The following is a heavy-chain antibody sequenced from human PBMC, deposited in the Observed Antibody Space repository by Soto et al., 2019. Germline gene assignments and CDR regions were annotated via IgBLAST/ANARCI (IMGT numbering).Heavy chain of an antibody. D-gene: IGHD3-9*01. J-gene: IGHJ4*02. Sequence: EVQLVESGGGLVKPGGSLRLSCAASGFTCSSYSMNWVRHAPGKGMEWVSSISSSSSYIYYADSVKGRFTISRDNAKNSLYLQRNSLRAADTAVYYCARSPVGWLSYLDYCGQGTLVTVSS. CDR1: GFTCSSYS. CDR3: ARSPVGWLSYLDY. CDR2: ISSSSSYI. V-gene: IGHV3-21*01.